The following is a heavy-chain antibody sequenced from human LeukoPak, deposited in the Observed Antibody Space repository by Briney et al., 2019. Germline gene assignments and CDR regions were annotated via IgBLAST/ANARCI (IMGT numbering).Heavy chain of an antibody. CDR2: INSDGSST. CDR3: ARVDWNFVAGWFDP. V-gene: IGHV3-74*01. CDR1: GFTFSSYW. J-gene: IGHJ5*02. D-gene: IGHD1-7*01. Sequence: GGSLRLSCAASGFTFSSYWMHWVRQAPGKGLVWVSRINSDGSSTSYADSVKGRFTISRDNARNTPYLQMNSLRAEDTAVYYCARVDWNFVAGWFDPWGQGTLVTVSS.